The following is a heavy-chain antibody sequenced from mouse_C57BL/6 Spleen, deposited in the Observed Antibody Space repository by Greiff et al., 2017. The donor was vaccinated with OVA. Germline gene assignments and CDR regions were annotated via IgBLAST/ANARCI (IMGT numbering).Heavy chain of an antibody. CDR1: GFSFNTYA. Sequence: EVKLMESGGGLVQPKGSLKLSCAASGFSFNTYAMNWVRQAPGKGLEWVARIRSKSNNYATYYADSVKDRFTISRDDSESMLYLQMNNLKTEDTAMYYCVRPRGTDYDYDGYWYFDVWGTGTTVTVSS. D-gene: IGHD2-4*01. CDR3: VRPRGTDYDYDGYWYFDV. CDR2: IRSKSNNYAT. J-gene: IGHJ1*03. V-gene: IGHV10-1*01.